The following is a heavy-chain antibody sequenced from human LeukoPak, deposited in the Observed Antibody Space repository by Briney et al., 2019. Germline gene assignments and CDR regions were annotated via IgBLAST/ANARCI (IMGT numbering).Heavy chain of an antibody. Sequence: GASVKVSCKASGYTFTSYDIIWVRQATGQGLEWMGWMNPNSGNTGYAQKFQGRVTMTRNTSISTAYMELSSLRSEDTAVYYCARDAHLVYYYYGMDVWGQGTTVTVSS. V-gene: IGHV1-8*01. CDR3: ARDAHLVYYYYGMDV. CDR2: MNPNSGNT. CDR1: GYTFTSYD. D-gene: IGHD2-2*01. J-gene: IGHJ6*02.